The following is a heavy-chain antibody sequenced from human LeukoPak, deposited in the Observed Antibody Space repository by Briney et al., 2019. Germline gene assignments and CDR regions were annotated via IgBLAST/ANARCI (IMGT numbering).Heavy chain of an antibody. Sequence: GGSLRLSCAASGFTFSSYAMSWVRQAPGKGLEWVSAISGSGGSTYYADSVKGQFTISRDNSKNTLYLQMNSLRAEDTAVYYCAKKPAAMNAFDIWGQGTMVTVSS. CDR3: AKKPAAMNAFDI. CDR2: ISGSGGST. CDR1: GFTFSSYA. J-gene: IGHJ3*02. D-gene: IGHD2-2*01. V-gene: IGHV3-23*01.